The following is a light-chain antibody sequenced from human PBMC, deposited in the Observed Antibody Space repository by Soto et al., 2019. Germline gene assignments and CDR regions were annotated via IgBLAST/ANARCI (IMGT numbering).Light chain of an antibody. V-gene: IGKV3-15*01. Sequence: EIVMTQSPATLSVSPGESATLSCRASQSVSSNLAWYQQKPGQAPRLLIYGASTRATGIPARFSGSGSGTEFTLTISSLQSEDFAVYYCQQYNNWPPAFGQGTKVDTK. CDR1: QSVSSN. J-gene: IGKJ1*01. CDR2: GAS. CDR3: QQYNNWPPA.